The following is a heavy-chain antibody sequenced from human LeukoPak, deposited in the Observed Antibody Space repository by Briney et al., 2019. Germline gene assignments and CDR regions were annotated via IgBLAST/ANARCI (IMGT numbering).Heavy chain of an antibody. CDR2: IYHSGST. D-gene: IGHD3-22*01. Sequence: SQTLSLTCTVSGGSISSGGYYWSWIRQPPGKGLEWIGYIYHSGSTNYNPSLKSRVTISVDTSKNQFSLKLSSVTAADTAVYYCARGRAATRKIYDSSGYYRNYFDYWGQGTLVTVSS. CDR1: GGSISSGGYY. CDR3: ARGRAATRKIYDSSGYYRNYFDY. V-gene: IGHV4-30-2*01. J-gene: IGHJ4*02.